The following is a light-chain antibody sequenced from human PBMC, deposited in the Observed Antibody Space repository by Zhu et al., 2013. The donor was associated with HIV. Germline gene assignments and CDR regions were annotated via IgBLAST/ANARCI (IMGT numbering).Light chain of an antibody. CDR1: QSLLNSDGKTY. CDR3: MQAIHVPYT. V-gene: IGKV2-29*03. CDR2: DVS. Sequence: DVVLTQSPLSLSVTPGQPASISCKSSQSLLNSDGKTYLYWYLQKPGHPPQLLIQDVSNRLSGVPDRFSGSGSGTDFTLKISRVEAEDVGVCYCMQAIHVPYTFGQGTKLEIK. J-gene: IGKJ2*01.